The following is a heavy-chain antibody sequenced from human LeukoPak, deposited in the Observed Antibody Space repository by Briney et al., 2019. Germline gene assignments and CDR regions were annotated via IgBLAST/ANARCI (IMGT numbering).Heavy chain of an antibody. J-gene: IGHJ4*02. D-gene: IGHD1-26*01. V-gene: IGHV4-34*01. CDR3: ARGQSIVGATGDY. CDR2: INHSGST. Sequence: SETLSLTCAVYGGSFSGYYWSWICQPPGKGLEWIGEINHSGSTNYNPSLKSRVTMSVDTSKNQFSLKLSSVTAADTAVYYCARGQSIVGATGDYWGQGTLVTVSS. CDR1: GGSFSGYY.